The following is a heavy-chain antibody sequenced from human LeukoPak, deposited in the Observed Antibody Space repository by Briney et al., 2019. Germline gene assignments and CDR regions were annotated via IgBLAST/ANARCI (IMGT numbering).Heavy chain of an antibody. D-gene: IGHD6-19*01. J-gene: IGHJ5*02. V-gene: IGHV1-18*01. CDR3: ARDMSGWAQNWFDP. CDR1: GYTFTSYG. Sequence: ASVKVSCKASGYTFTSYGISWVRQAPGQGLEWMGWISAYNGNTNYAQKLQGRVTMTTDTSTSTAYMELRSLRSDDTAVYYCARDMSGWAQNWFDPWGQGTLVTVSS. CDR2: ISAYNGNT.